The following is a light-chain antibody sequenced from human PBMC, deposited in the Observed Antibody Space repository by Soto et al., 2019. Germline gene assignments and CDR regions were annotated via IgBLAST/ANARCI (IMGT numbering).Light chain of an antibody. CDR2: EAS. CDR1: QGIATG. V-gene: IGKV1-13*02. CDR3: QQFNSL. J-gene: IGKJ5*01. Sequence: IQVTQSPSSLSASIGDTVTISCRASQGIATGLAWYQQKPGAPPKLLIYEASTLERGIPSRFSGRGSGTHFILTINNLQPEDFATYYCQQFNSLFGQGTRLEIK.